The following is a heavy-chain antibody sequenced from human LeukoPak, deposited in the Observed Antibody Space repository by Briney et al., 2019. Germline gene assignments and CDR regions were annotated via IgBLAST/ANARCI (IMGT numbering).Heavy chain of an antibody. Sequence: GGSLRLSCAASGFTFSSYEMNWVRQAPGKGLEWVSYISSSGSTIYYADSVKGRFTISRDNAKNSLYLQMNSLRAEDTAVYYCARGYSSSWYGAIDYWGQGTLVTVSS. V-gene: IGHV3-48*03. J-gene: IGHJ4*02. CDR3: ARGYSSSWYGAIDY. CDR2: ISSSGSTI. D-gene: IGHD6-13*01. CDR1: GFTFSSYE.